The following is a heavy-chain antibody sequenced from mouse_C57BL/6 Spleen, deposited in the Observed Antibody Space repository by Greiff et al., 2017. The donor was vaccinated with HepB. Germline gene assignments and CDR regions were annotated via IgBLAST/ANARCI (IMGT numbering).Heavy chain of an antibody. Sequence: EVQLQQSGPELVKPGASVKISCKASGYTFTDYYMNWVKQSHGKSLEWIGDINPNNGGTSYNQKFKGKATLTVDKSSSTAYMELRSLTSEDSAVYYCARFGILPFASWGQGTLVTVSA. CDR2: INPNNGGT. J-gene: IGHJ3*01. D-gene: IGHD5-2*01. V-gene: IGHV1-26*01. CDR1: GYTFTDYY. CDR3: ARFGILPFAS.